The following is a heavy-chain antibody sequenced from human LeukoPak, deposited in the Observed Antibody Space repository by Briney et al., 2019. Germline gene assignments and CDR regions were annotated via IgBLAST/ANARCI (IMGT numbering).Heavy chain of an antibody. D-gene: IGHD4-23*01. CDR2: ISGSGGST. CDR3: AKEFISAVTTGVGY. V-gene: IGHV3-23*01. J-gene: IGHJ4*02. Sequence: GGSLRLSCAASGFTFSSYEMNWVRQAPGKGLEWVSAISGSGGSTYYADSVKGRFTISRDNSKNTLYLQMNSLRAEDTAVYYCAKEFISAVTTGVGYWGQGTLVTVSS. CDR1: GFTFSSYE.